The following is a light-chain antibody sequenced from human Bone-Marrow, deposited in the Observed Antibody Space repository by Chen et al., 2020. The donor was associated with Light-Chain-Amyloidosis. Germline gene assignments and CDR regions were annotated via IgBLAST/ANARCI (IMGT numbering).Light chain of an antibody. J-gene: IGLJ3*02. CDR1: NIGSTS. CDR2: DDS. V-gene: IGLV3-21*02. Sequence: SYVLTQPSSVSVAPGQTATIACGGNNIGSTSVHWYQQTPGQAPLLVVYDDSDRPSGIPERLSGSNSGPTATLPISRVEAGDAADYYCQVWDRSSDRPVFGGGTKLTVL. CDR3: QVWDRSSDRPV.